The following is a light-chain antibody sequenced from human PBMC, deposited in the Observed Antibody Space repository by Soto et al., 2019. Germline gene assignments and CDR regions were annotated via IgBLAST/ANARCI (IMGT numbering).Light chain of an antibody. CDR2: VAS. V-gene: IGKV1-5*01. J-gene: IGKJ1*01. CDR1: QSISSW. Sequence: DIQMTQSPSTLSASVGDRVTITCRASQSISSWLAWYQQKPGKAPKLLIYVASSLERGVPSRVSGRGSGPEFTLTISSLQPHDFATYYSQQHNSYSWTSGQGTKVAIK. CDR3: QQHNSYSWT.